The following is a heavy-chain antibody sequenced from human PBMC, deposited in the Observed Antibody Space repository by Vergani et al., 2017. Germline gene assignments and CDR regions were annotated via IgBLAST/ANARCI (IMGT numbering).Heavy chain of an antibody. V-gene: IGHV4-38-2*01. D-gene: IGHD3-10*01. CDR2: SHHSGDT. CDR3: ARHRGSGGFFPSSYLYGMDV. Sequence: QVQLQESGPGLVKPSETLTLTCDVSDSSIMTNPYWGWFRQSPGKGLEWIGCSHHSGDTHYNSSLKSRVSISFVSSSKFSLSLTSVTAADTAIYYCARHRGSGGFFPSSYLYGMDVWGHGTTVTVSS. CDR1: DSSIMTNPY. J-gene: IGHJ6*02.